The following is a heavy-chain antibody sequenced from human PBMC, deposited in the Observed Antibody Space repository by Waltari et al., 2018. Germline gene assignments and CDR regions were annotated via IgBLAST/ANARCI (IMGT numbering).Heavy chain of an antibody. V-gene: IGHV4-59*01. J-gene: IGHJ3*02. Sequence: QVQLQESGPGLVKPSETLSLTCTVSGGSISSYYWSWIRQPPGKGLEWIGYIHYSGSTNYNPSLKSRVTISVDTSKNQFSLKLSSVTAADTAVYYCAIGYSSGWYYAFDIWGQGTMVTVSS. CDR1: GGSISSYY. CDR2: IHYSGST. D-gene: IGHD6-19*01. CDR3: AIGYSSGWYYAFDI.